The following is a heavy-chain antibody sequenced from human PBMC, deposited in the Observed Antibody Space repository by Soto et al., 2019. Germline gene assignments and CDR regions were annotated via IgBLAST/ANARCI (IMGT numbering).Heavy chain of an antibody. V-gene: IGHV2-5*02. Sequence: QITLKESGPTLVKPTQTLTLTCTFSGFSLSTSGVGVGWIRQPPGKALEWLALIYWDDDKRYSPSLKSRLTITKDTSKNQVLLTTTNMDPLDTATYYCAPYCSGGSCYSVGASWFDPWGQGTLVTVSS. D-gene: IGHD2-15*01. CDR1: GFSLSTSGVG. J-gene: IGHJ5*02. CDR3: APYCSGGSCYSVGASWFDP. CDR2: IYWDDDK.